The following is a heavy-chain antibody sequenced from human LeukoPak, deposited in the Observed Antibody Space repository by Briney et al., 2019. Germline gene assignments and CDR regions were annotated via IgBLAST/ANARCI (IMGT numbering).Heavy chain of an antibody. CDR3: ARGSSWFSPHFDY. D-gene: IGHD3-3*01. Sequence: AASVKVSCKASGGTFSSYAISWVRQAPGQGLEWMGGIIPIFGTANYAQKLQGRVTMTTDTSTTTAYMELRSLRYDDTAVYYCARGSSWFSPHFDYWGQGTLVTVSS. CDR2: IIPIFGTA. J-gene: IGHJ4*02. V-gene: IGHV1-69*05. CDR1: GGTFSSYA.